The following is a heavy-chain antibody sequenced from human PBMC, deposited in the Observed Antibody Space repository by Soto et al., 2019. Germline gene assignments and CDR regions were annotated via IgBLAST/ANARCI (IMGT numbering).Heavy chain of an antibody. CDR3: ETSGYFELGAFDI. V-gene: IGHV3-53*01. D-gene: IGHD3-22*01. Sequence: PGGSLRLSCAASGFTVSSNYMSWVRQAPGKGLEWVSVIYSGGSTYYADSVKGRFTISRDNSKNTLYLQMNSLRAEDTAVYYCETSGYFELGAFDIWGQGTMVTVSS. CDR2: IYSGGST. J-gene: IGHJ3*02. CDR1: GFTVSSNY.